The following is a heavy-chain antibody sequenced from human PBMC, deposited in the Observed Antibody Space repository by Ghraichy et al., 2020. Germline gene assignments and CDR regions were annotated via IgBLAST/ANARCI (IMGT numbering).Heavy chain of an antibody. J-gene: IGHJ6*02. CDR2: IWYDGSNK. D-gene: IGHD6-19*01. CDR3: AREFKQWLPTGYYYGMDV. V-gene: IGHV3-33*01. CDR1: GFTFSSYG. Sequence: GGSLRLSCAASGFTFSSYGMHWVRQAPGKGLEWVAVIWYDGSNKYYADSVKGRFTISRDNSKNTLYLQMNSLRAEDTAVYYCAREFKQWLPTGYYYGMDVWGQGTTVTVSS.